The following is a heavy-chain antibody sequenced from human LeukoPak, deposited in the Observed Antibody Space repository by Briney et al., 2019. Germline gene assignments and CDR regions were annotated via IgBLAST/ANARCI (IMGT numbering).Heavy chain of an antibody. CDR3: ARLASSRYCSSTSCSKDY. CDR1: GYSISSGYY. J-gene: IGHJ4*02. V-gene: IGHV4-38-2*02. D-gene: IGHD2-2*01. Sequence: SETLSLTCTVSGYSISSGYYWGWIRQPPGKGLEWIGSIYHSGSTNYNPSLKSRVTVSVDTSKNQFSLKLSSVTAADTAVYYCARLASSRYCSSTSCSKDYWGQGTLVTVSS. CDR2: IYHSGST.